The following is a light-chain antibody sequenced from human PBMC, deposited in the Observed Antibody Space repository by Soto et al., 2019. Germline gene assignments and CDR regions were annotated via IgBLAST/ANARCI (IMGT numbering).Light chain of an antibody. V-gene: IGKV3-20*01. J-gene: IGKJ1*01. CDR3: QQYGTTPWT. CDR2: GAS. CDR1: ENIRSSH. Sequence: EIVLTQSPGTLSLSPGERATLSCRASENIRSSHLAWYQHRPGQAPRLLIYGASNRASGIPDTFSGSGSGTDFTFIISRLEPEDFAVYYCQQYGTTPWTFGQGTKLEIK.